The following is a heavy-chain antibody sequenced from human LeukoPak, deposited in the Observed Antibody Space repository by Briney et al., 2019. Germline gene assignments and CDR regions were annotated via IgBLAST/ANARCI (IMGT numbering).Heavy chain of an antibody. CDR3: ARGNRRITIFGVARTLDWFDP. Sequence: GGSLRLSCAASGFTFSSYSMHWVRQAPGKGLEWVAVIWYDGSNKYYADSVKGRFTISRDNPKNTLYLQMNSLRAEDTAVYYCARGNRRITIFGVARTLDWFDPWGQGTLVTVSS. D-gene: IGHD3-3*01. J-gene: IGHJ5*02. V-gene: IGHV3-33*01. CDR1: GFTFSSYS. CDR2: IWYDGSNK.